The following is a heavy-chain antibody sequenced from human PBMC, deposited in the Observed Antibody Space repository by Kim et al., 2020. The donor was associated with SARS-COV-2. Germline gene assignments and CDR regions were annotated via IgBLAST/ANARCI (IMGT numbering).Heavy chain of an antibody. V-gene: IGHV6-1*01. Sequence: SQTLSLTCAISGDSASSTSAAWNWIRQSPSRGLEWLGRTYYRSKWNNDYAVSVKSRITINPDTSKNQFSLQLNAVTPEDTAVYYCARGDPMYDFGSGYSKGDAFDIWGQGTMVTVSS. J-gene: IGHJ3*02. CDR1: GDSASSTSAA. CDR2: TYYRSKWNN. D-gene: IGHD3-3*01. CDR3: ARGDPMYDFGSGYSKGDAFDI.